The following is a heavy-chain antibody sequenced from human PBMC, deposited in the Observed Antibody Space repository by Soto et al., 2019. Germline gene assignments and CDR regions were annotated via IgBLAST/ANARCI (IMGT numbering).Heavy chain of an antibody. CDR2: ISGSGGST. V-gene: IGHV3-23*01. D-gene: IGHD5-12*01. CDR1: GFTFSSYA. Sequence: LSLTCAASGFTFSSYAMSWVRQAPGKGLEWVSAISGSGGSTYYADSVKGRFTISRDNSKNTLYLQMNSLRAEDTAVYYCAKGNGGYDFDHFYYFDYWGQGTLVTVSS. CDR3: AKGNGGYDFDHFYYFDY. J-gene: IGHJ4*02.